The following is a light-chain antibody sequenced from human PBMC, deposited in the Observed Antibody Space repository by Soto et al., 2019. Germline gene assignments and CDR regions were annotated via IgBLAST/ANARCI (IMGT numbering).Light chain of an antibody. CDR3: QAWDSSTGGV. CDR2: QDS. V-gene: IGLV3-1*01. Sequence: SYELTQPPSVSVSPGQTASITCSGDKLGDKYACCYQQKPGQSPVLVIYQDSKRPSGIPERFSGSNSENTATLTISGTQAIDEADYYCQAWDSSTGGVFGGGTKLTVL. J-gene: IGLJ2*01. CDR1: KLGDKY.